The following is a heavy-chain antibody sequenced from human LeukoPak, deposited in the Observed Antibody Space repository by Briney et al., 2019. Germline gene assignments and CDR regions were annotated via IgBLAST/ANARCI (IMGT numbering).Heavy chain of an antibody. CDR2: ISGGGGST. V-gene: IGHV3-23*01. CDR1: GFTFTSYS. D-gene: IGHD3-3*01. Sequence: GGSLRLSCAASGFTFTSYSMNWVRQAPGKGLEWVSTISGGGGSTYYADSVKGRFTISRDNSKNTLYLQVNSLRAEDTAVYYCATNILRFLEWLSTRDYYGMDFWGQGTTVTVSS. J-gene: IGHJ6*02. CDR3: ATNILRFLEWLSTRDYYGMDF.